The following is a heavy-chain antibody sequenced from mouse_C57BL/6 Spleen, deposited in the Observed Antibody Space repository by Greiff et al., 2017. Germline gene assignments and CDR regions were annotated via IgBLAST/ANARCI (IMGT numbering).Heavy chain of an antibody. Sequence: EVQRVESGGGLVKPGGSLKLSCAASGFTFSSYAMSWVRQTPDKRLEWVATISDGGSYTSYPDNVKGRFTISRDNAKNNLYLQMSQLKSEDTAMYYCARDGNAWFAYWGQGTLVTVSA. CDR2: ISDGGSYT. V-gene: IGHV5-4*01. J-gene: IGHJ3*01. CDR1: GFTFSSYA. D-gene: IGHD4-1*01. CDR3: ARDGNAWFAY.